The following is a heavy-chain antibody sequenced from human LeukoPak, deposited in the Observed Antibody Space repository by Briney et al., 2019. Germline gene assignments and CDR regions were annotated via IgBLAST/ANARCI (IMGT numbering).Heavy chain of an antibody. D-gene: IGHD3-16*01. CDR3: AKSGATRGTCFDY. J-gene: IGHJ4*02. V-gene: IGHV3-30*02. Sequence: GGSLRLSCAASGFTFSSYGMHWVRQAPGKGLEWVAFIRYDGSNKFYADSVKGRFTISRDNSKNTLYLQMNSLRAEDTAVYYCAKSGATRGTCFDYWGQGTLVTVSS. CDR2: IRYDGSNK. CDR1: GFTFSSYG.